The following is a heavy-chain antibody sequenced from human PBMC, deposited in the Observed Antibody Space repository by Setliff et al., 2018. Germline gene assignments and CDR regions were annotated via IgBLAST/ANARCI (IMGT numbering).Heavy chain of an antibody. CDR1: GGSFSDYY. CDR3: RFWSGYYKNDY. V-gene: IGHV4-34*01. CDR2: INHSGST. J-gene: IGHJ4*02. Sequence: SETLSLTCTVYGGSFSDYYWGWVRQPPGKGLEWIGEINHSGSTNYIPSLKSRLTISVDTSKNQFSLKLSSVTAADTAMYYCRFWSGYYKNDYWGQGTLVTVST. D-gene: IGHD3-3*01.